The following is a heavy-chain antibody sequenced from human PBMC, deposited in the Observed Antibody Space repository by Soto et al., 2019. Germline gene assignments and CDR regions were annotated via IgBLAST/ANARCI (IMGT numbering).Heavy chain of an antibody. CDR1: GYTFSSNA. V-gene: IGHV1-3*01. Sequence: QVSLVQSGAEVKEPGASVRLSCKASGYTFSSNAIHWVRQAPGQEPEWMGWINGGNDYTKYSQNFQDRVTLSRDTSASTSYMELSSLRSEDTAIFYCARATYTSGGSPTFAMDVWGQGTTVTVSS. D-gene: IGHD3-10*01. CDR2: INGGNDYT. J-gene: IGHJ6*02. CDR3: ARATYTSGGSPTFAMDV.